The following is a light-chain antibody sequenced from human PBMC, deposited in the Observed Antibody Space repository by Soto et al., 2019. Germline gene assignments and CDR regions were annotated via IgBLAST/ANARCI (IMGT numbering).Light chain of an antibody. V-gene: IGKV1-5*01. CDR2: DAS. CDR3: QQYNSYLT. J-gene: IGKJ4*01. Sequence: DIQMTQSPSTLSASVGDRVTITCRASQSISSWLAWYQQKPGKAPKLLIYDASSLESGVPSRFSGSGSGTEFTLTISNLQPDDFATYYCQQYNSYLTFGGGTKVEIE. CDR1: QSISSW.